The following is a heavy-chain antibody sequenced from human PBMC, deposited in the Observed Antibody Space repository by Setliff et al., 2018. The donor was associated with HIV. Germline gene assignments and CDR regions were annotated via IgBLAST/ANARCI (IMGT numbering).Heavy chain of an antibody. CDR3: ARGNRWLQFRKNYFDY. D-gene: IGHD5-12*01. CDR1: GSSFSGYY. CDR2: INHSGST. J-gene: IGHJ4*02. V-gene: IGHV4-34*01. Sequence: PSETLSLTCAVYGSSFSGYYWSWIRQPPGKDLEWIGEINHSGSTNYNPSRKSRVTISVDTSKNQFSLKLSSVTAADTAVYYCARGNRWLQFRKNYFDYWGQRTLVTVSS.